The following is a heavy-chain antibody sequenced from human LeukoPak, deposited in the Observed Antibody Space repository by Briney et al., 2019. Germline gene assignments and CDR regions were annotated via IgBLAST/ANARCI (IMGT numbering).Heavy chain of an antibody. D-gene: IGHD1-1*01. CDR2: INPNSGDT. V-gene: IGHV1-2*02. CDR1: GYSFTGYY. J-gene: IGHJ4*02. Sequence: ASVKVSCKASGYSFTGYYLHWMRQALGQRFEWMGWINPNSGDTSYARKFQGRVTMTRDTSISTVYMDLSSLRSDDTAVYYCARGPSTGDFAYWGRGPPVTVSS. CDR3: ARGPSTGDFAY.